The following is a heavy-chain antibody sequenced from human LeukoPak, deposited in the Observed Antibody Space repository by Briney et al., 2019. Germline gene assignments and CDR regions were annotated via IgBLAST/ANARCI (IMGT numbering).Heavy chain of an antibody. J-gene: IGHJ4*02. CDR3: ARGEGIVGATTLAY. D-gene: IGHD1-26*01. CDR1: GYTFTIYG. CDR2: ISAYNGNT. Sequence: ASVKVSFKASGYTFTIYGISWVRQAPGQGLEGMGWISAYNGNTNYVQKLQGRVTMTTDTSTSTAYMELRSLRSDDTAVYYCARGEGIVGATTLAYWGQGTLVTVSS. V-gene: IGHV1-18*01.